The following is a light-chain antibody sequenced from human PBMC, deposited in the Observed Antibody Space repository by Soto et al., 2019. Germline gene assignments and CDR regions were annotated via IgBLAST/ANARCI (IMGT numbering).Light chain of an antibody. J-gene: IGKJ2*01. CDR1: QSVFYSSNNKNY. CDR3: TQYYSTPNT. CDR2: WAS. V-gene: IGKV4-1*01. Sequence: DIVMTQSPDSLAVSLGERATINCKSSQSVFYSSNNKNYLAWYQQKPGQPPKLLIYWASTLESGVPERFSGSGSGTEFTLTISSLQAEDVAVYYCTQYYSTPNTFGQGTKLEIK.